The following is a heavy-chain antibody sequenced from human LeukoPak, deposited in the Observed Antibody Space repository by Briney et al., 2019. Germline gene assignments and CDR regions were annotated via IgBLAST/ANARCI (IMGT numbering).Heavy chain of an antibody. V-gene: IGHV3-21*01. CDR2: ISGTSTNI. D-gene: IGHD6-19*01. Sequence: GGSLRLSCAASGFTFSNYAMNWVRQVPGKGLEWVSGISGTSTNIQYADSVKGRFTISRDNAKNSLDLQMNSLRAEDTAVYYCARGQWLVFRGQGTLVTVSS. J-gene: IGHJ4*02. CDR3: ARGQWLVF. CDR1: GFTFSNYA.